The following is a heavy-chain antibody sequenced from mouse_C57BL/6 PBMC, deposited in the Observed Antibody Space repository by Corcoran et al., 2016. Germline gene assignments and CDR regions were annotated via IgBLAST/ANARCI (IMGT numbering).Heavy chain of an antibody. Sequence: VQLQQSGPELVKPGASVKISCKASGYTFTDYYINWVKQRPGQGLEWIGWSFPGSGSTYYNEKFKGKATLTVDKSSSTAYMLLSSLTSEASAVYFCARQDLRYYDYSYYAMDYWGQGTSVTVSS. CDR1: GYTFTDYY. CDR3: ARQDLRYYDYSYYAMDY. D-gene: IGHD2-4*01. J-gene: IGHJ4*01. CDR2: SFPGSGST. V-gene: IGHV1-75*01.